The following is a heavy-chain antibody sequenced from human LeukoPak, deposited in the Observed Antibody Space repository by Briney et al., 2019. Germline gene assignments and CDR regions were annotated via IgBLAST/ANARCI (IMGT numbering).Heavy chain of an antibody. V-gene: IGHV3-48*01. CDR2: ISSSSSTI. CDR1: GFIFSSYS. CDR3: ARDQYYSNDI. Sequence: PGGSLRLSCAASGFIFSSYSMNWVLHAPGTGLEWVSYISSSSSTIYYADSVKGRFTIPRDNAKNSLYLQMNSLRAEDTAVYYCARDQYYSNDIWGQGTMVTVSS. J-gene: IGHJ3*02. D-gene: IGHD3-10*01.